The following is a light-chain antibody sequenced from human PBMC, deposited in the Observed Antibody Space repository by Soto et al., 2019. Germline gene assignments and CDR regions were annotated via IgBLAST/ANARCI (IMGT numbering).Light chain of an antibody. CDR1: SSDVGGYNY. J-gene: IGLJ2*01. Sequence: QSALTQPASVSGSPGQSITISCTGTSSDVGGYNYVSWYQQHPGKAPKLMIYEVSNRPSGVSNRFSASKSGNTASLTISGLQAEDEADYCCSSYTSSSSVVFGGGTKLTVL. CDR3: SSYTSSSSVV. V-gene: IGLV2-14*01. CDR2: EVS.